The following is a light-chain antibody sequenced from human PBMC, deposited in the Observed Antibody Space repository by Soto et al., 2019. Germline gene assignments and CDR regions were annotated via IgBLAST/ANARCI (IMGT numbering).Light chain of an antibody. Sequence: SYELTQPPSVSVSPGQTASITCSGDKLGDKYACWYQQKPGQSPVLVIYQDSKRPSGNPERFSGSNSGNTATLTISGTQAMDEADYYCQAWDSSTYVVFGGGTKLTVL. J-gene: IGLJ2*01. CDR1: KLGDKY. CDR2: QDS. V-gene: IGLV3-1*01. CDR3: QAWDSSTYVV.